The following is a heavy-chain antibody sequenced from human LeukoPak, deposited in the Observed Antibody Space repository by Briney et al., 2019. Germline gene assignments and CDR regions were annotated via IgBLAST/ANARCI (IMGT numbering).Heavy chain of an antibody. J-gene: IGHJ4*02. D-gene: IGHD6-13*01. CDR2: ISSSGNTT. Sequence: GGSLRLSCAASGFTFSSYEMNWVRQAPGKGLEWVSYISSSGNTTHYADSVKGRFTISRDNAKNSLYLQMNSLRAEDTAVYYCAGGGYSSSWYFAYWGQGTLVTVSS. V-gene: IGHV3-48*03. CDR3: AGGGYSSSWYFAY. CDR1: GFTFSSYE.